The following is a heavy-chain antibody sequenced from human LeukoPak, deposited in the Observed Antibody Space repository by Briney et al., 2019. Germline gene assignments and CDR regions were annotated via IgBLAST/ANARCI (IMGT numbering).Heavy chain of an antibody. J-gene: IGHJ4*02. CDR1: GFTFSSYA. Sequence: GGSLGLSCAASGFTFSSYAMSWVRQAPGKGLEWVSAISGSGGSTYYADSVKGRFTISRDNSKNTLYLQMNSLRAEDTAVYYCAKTFVVVVAATGYFDYWGQGTLVTVSS. V-gene: IGHV3-23*01. CDR3: AKTFVVVVAATGYFDY. D-gene: IGHD2-15*01. CDR2: ISGSGGST.